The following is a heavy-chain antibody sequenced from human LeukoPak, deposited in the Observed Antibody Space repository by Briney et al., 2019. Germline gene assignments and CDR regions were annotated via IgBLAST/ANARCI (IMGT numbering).Heavy chain of an antibody. D-gene: IGHD6-13*01. CDR1: GGSISSYY. CDR2: IYYSGST. CDR3: ARVFAAAALYFDY. V-gene: IGHV4-59*12. Sequence: SETLSLTCTVSGGSISSYYWSWIRQPPGKGLEWIGYIYYSGSTNYNPSLKSRVTISVDTSKNQFSLRLRSVTAADTAVYYCARVFAAAALYFDYRGQRTLVTVSS. J-gene: IGHJ4*02.